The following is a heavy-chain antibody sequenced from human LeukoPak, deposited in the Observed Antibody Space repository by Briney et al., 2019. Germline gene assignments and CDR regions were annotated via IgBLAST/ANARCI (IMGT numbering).Heavy chain of an antibody. V-gene: IGHV7-4-1*02. CDR3: AREGLPLFYYYMDV. CDR2: ININTGNP. D-gene: IGHD2-15*01. J-gene: IGHJ6*03. CDR1: GYTFTSYA. Sequence: ASVKVSCKASGYTFTSYAMNWVRQAPGQGLEWMGRININTGNPTYAQGFTGRFVFSLDTSVSTAYLQISSLKAEDTAVYYCAREGLPLFYYYMDVWGKGTTVTVSS.